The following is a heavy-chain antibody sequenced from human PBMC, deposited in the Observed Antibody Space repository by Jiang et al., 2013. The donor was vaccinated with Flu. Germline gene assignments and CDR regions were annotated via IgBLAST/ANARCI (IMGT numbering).Heavy chain of an antibody. D-gene: IGHD3-22*01. J-gene: IGHJ4*02. Sequence: GGTFSSYAISWVRQAPGQGLEWMGGIIPIFGIANYAQKFQGRVTITADESTSTAYMELSSLRSEDTAVYYCARGYDSSGYYLDYWGQGTLVTVSS. CDR2: IIPIFGIA. CDR1: GGTFSSYA. CDR3: ARGYDSSGYYLDY. V-gene: IGHV1-69*01.